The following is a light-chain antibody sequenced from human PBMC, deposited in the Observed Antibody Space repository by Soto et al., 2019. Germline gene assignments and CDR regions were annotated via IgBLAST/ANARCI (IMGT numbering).Light chain of an antibody. CDR1: SSDIGGYNH. Sequence: QSALTQPASVSGSPGQSISISCTGTSSDIGGYNHVSWYQQHPGKAPKLMIYDVGNRPSGVSNRFSGSKSGNTASLTISGLQVEDEADYHCSSWTTSSTPLYVFGTGTKVTVL. V-gene: IGLV2-14*03. CDR2: DVG. CDR3: SSWTTSSTPLYV. J-gene: IGLJ1*01.